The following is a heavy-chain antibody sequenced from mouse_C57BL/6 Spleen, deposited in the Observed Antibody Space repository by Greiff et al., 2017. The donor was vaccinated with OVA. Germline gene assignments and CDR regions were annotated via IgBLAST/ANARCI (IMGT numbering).Heavy chain of an antibody. J-gene: IGHJ3*01. CDR3: ARNLGYGKAWFAY. Sequence: VKLQESGPGLVQPSQSLSITCTVSGFSLTSYGVHWVRQSPGKGLEWLGVIWSGGSTDYNAAFISRLSISKDNSKSQVFFKMNSLQADDTAIYYCARNLGYGKAWFAYWGQGTLVTVSA. CDR2: IWSGGST. D-gene: IGHD1-1*02. CDR1: GFSLTSYG. V-gene: IGHV2-2*01.